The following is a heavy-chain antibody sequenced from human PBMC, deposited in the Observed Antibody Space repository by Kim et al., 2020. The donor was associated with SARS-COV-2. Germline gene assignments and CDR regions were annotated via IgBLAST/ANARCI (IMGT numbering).Heavy chain of an antibody. CDR3: ARRVRNSVLMYYYYMDV. CDR1: GYTFTGYY. Sequence: ASVKVSCKASGYTFTGYYMHWVRQAPGQGLEWMGWINPNSGGTNYAQKFKGRVTMTRDTSISTAYMELSRLRSDDTAVYYCARRVRNSVLMYYYYMDVWGKGTTVTVSS. CDR2: INPNSGGT. J-gene: IGHJ6*03. V-gene: IGHV1-2*02. D-gene: IGHD3-10*01.